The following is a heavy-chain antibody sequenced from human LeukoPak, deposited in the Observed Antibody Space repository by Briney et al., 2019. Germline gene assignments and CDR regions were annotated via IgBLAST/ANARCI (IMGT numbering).Heavy chain of an antibody. V-gene: IGHV3-30*18. CDR1: GFTISSYG. CDR2: ISYDGSNQ. D-gene: IGHD3-16*01. CDR3: AKDKGGGYGNDGFDI. Sequence: AGSLRFSCAAYGFTISSYGRHWVRQAPGKGLEWVAVISYDGSNQYYADSVKVRFTISRDNSTNTLYLRMNSLRAEDTAVYYCAKDKGGGYGNDGFDIWGRGTMVTVSS. J-gene: IGHJ3*02.